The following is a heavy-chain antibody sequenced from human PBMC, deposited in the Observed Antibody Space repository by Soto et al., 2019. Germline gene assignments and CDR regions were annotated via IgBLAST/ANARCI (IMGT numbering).Heavy chain of an antibody. CDR1: GLNLESYS. V-gene: IGHV1-3*01. D-gene: IGHD3-9*01. CDR3: ARGSRTSKYFSYSLDV. CDR2: INGDTGRT. Sequence: QAQLVQSGAEVMKPGDSVTISCEASGLNLESYSVHWVRQAPGQRLEWMGQINGDTGRTKYSPTFQGRVTMTRDKSAKTANLKLRSLRSEDSVVYYCARGSRTSKYFSYSLDVWGQGTTVSVSS. J-gene: IGHJ6*02.